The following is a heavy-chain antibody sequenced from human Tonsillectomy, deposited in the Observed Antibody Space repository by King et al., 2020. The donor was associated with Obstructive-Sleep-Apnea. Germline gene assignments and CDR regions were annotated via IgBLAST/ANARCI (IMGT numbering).Heavy chain of an antibody. V-gene: IGHV3-30*18. J-gene: IGHJ4*02. CDR2: ISYDGSNK. D-gene: IGHD5-18*01. Sequence: VQLVESGGGVVQPGRSLRLSCAASGFTFSSYGMHWVRQAPGKGLEWVAVISYDGSNKYYADSVKGRFTISRDNSKNTLYLQMNSLRAEDTAVYYCAKGVEAKYSYGYGTFDYWGQGTLVTVSS. CDR3: AKGVEAKYSYGYGTFDY. CDR1: GFTFSSYG.